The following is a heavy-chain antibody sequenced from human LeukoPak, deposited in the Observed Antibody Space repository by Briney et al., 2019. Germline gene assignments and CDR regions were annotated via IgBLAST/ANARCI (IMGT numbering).Heavy chain of an antibody. CDR1: GFTFSSYS. D-gene: IGHD5-18*01. J-gene: IGHJ4*02. CDR3: ARPPIQLWLSWFDY. CDR2: ISYDGSNK. Sequence: GGSLRLSCAASGFTFSSYSMNWVRQAPGKGLEWVAVISYDGSNKYYADSVKGRFTISRDNSKNTLYLQMNSLRAEDTAVYYCARPPIQLWLSWFDYWGQGTLVTVSS. V-gene: IGHV3-30*03.